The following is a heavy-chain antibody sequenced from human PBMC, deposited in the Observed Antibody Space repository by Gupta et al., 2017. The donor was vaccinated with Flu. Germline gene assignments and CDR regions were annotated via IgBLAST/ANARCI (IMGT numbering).Heavy chain of an antibody. J-gene: IGHJ1*01. D-gene: IGHD3-22*01. CDR2: IWYDGSNK. CDR1: GFTFSSYG. Sequence: QVQLVESGGGVVQPGRSLRLSCAASGFTFSSYGMHWVRQAPGKGLEWVAVIWYDGSNKYYADSVKGRFTISRDNSKNTLYLQMNSLRAEDTAVYYCARADYYDSSGYFQHWGQGTLVTVSS. V-gene: IGHV3-33*01. CDR3: ARADYYDSSGYFQH.